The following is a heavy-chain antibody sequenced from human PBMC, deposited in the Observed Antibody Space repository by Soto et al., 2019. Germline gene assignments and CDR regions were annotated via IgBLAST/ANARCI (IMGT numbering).Heavy chain of an antibody. CDR2: IYYSGST. J-gene: IGHJ3*02. CDR3: ARVWGGAFDI. D-gene: IGHD3-10*01. Sequence: QVQLQESGPGLVKPSETLSLTCTVSGGSISSYYWSWIRQPPGKGLEWIGYIYYSGSTNYNPSLKSRVTISVDTSKNQFSLKLSSVTAADTAVYHCARVWGGAFDIWGQGTMVTVSS. V-gene: IGHV4-59*01. CDR1: GGSISSYY.